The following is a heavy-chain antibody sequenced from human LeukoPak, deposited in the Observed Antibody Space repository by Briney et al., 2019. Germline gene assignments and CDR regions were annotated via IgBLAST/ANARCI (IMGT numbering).Heavy chain of an antibody. CDR2: INPNSGGT. CDR3: ARVVVVTAPFDY. CDR1: GYTFTSYG. Sequence: GASVKVSCKASGYTFTSYGISWVRQAPGQGLEWMGWINPNSGGTNYAQKFQGRVTMTRDTSISTAYMELSRLRSDDTAVYYCARVVVVTAPFDYWGQGTLVTVSS. V-gene: IGHV1-2*02. J-gene: IGHJ4*02. D-gene: IGHD2-21*02.